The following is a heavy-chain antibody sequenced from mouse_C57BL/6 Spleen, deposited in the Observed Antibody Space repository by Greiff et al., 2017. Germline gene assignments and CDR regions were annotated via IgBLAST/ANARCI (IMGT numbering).Heavy chain of an antibody. D-gene: IGHD1-1*01. CDR1: GFTFSSYA. J-gene: IGHJ1*03. V-gene: IGHV5-9-1*02. Sequence: EVQGVESGEGLVKPGGSLKLSCAASGFTFSSYAMSWVRQTPEKRLEWVAYISSGGDYIYYADTVKGRFTISRDNARNTLYLQMSSLKSEDTAMYYCTRDQGFITTVVGYFDVWGTGTTVTVSS. CDR2: ISSGGDYI. CDR3: TRDQGFITTVVGYFDV.